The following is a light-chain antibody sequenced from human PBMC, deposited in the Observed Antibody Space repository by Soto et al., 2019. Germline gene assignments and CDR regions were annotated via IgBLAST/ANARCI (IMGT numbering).Light chain of an antibody. V-gene: IGKV1-9*01. Sequence: DIQLTQSPSFLSASVGDRVTITCRASQDISNNLAWYQQRPGKAPNFLIYTTSTLQSGAPSRFSGSGSGTVFTLTISRLHPEFFATYFCQQVKSYPLTFGGGTKVEIK. CDR1: QDISNN. J-gene: IGKJ4*01. CDR2: TTS. CDR3: QQVKSYPLT.